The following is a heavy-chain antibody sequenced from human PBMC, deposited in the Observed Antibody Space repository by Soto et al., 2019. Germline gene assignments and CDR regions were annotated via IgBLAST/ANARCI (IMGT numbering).Heavy chain of an antibody. D-gene: IGHD4-17*01. CDR2: ISYDGSNK. CDR1: GFTFSSYG. CDR3: AKLFGVSRDYGDPRDAFDI. Sequence: GGSLRLSCAASGFTFSSYGMHWVRQAPGKGLEWVAVISYDGSNKYYAGSVKGRFTISRDNSKNTLYLKMNSLRAEDTAVYYWAKLFGVSRDYGDPRDAFDIWGQGTMVTVSS. J-gene: IGHJ3*02. V-gene: IGHV3-30*18.